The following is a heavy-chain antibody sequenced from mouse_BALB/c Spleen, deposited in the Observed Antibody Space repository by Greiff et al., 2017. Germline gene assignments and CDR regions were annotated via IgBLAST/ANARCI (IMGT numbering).Heavy chain of an antibody. CDR1: GFTFSDYY. D-gene: IGHD1-1*01. J-gene: IGHJ4*01. CDR2: ISDGGSYT. Sequence: EVKLVESGGGLVKPGGSLKLSCAASGFTFSDYYMYWVRQTPEKRLGWVATISDGGSYTHYPDSVRGRFPISRDNAKNNLYLQMSSLKSEDTAMYYCARDLIYYYGSSHPSYAMDYWGQGTSVTVSS. V-gene: IGHV5-4*02. CDR3: ARDLIYYYGSSHPSYAMDY.